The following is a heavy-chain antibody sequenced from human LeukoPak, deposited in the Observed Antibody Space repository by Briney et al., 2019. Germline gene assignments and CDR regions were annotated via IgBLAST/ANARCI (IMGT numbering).Heavy chain of an antibody. Sequence: ASVKVSCKASGYTFTGYYMHWVRQAPGHGLEWMGWINPNSGGTNYAQKFQRRVTMTRDTSISTAYMELGRLTSDDTAVYYCARDPPFWFGEFPIDPWGQGTLVTVSS. CDR1: GYTFTGYY. V-gene: IGHV1-2*02. D-gene: IGHD3-10*01. CDR3: ARDPPFWFGEFPIDP. J-gene: IGHJ5*02. CDR2: INPNSGGT.